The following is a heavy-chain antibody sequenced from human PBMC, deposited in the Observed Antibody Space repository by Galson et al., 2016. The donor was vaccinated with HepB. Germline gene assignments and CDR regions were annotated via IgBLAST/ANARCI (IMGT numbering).Heavy chain of an antibody. Sequence: SLRLSCAASGFTFSDFYMSWIRQAPGKGLEWVSYISSSSGHIYYADFVQGRFTISRDNARTSLYLQMDSLRADDTAVYYCARDRVDTSMVEYYSYFGMDLWGQGTTVTVSS. CDR1: GFTFSDFY. CDR2: ISSSSGHI. CDR3: ARDRVDTSMVEYYSYFGMDL. D-gene: IGHD5-18*01. J-gene: IGHJ6*02. V-gene: IGHV3-11*01.